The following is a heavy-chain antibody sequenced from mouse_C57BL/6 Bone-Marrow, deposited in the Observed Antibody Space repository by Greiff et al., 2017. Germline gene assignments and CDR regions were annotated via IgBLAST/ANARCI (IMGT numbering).Heavy chain of an antibody. CDR3: ARYAGGGFAY. CDR2: IRNKANGYTT. J-gene: IGHJ3*01. Sequence: EVKLQESGGGLVQPGGSLSLSCAASGFTFTDYYMSWVRQPPGEGLEWLGFIRNKANGYTTEYRASVKGRFTISRDNSQSIVYLQMNALRAEDSATYYCARYAGGGFAYWGRGTRVTVSA. V-gene: IGHV7-3*01. CDR1: GFTFTDYY.